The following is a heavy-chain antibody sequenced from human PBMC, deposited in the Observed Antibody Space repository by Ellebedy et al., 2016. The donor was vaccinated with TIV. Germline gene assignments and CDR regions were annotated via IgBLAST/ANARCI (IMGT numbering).Heavy chain of an antibody. D-gene: IGHD3-22*01. CDR2: IYPDDSDT. Sequence: GESLKISCKGSGYSFSTYWISWVRQMPGKGLEYMGIIYPDDSDTRYSPSFQGQVTISVDKSINTAYLQWPSLKASDTAMYYCATKDRLNYYNSNGHYYDYWGQGTLVTVSS. CDR1: GYSFSTYW. CDR3: ATKDRLNYYNSNGHYYDY. J-gene: IGHJ4*02. V-gene: IGHV5-51*01.